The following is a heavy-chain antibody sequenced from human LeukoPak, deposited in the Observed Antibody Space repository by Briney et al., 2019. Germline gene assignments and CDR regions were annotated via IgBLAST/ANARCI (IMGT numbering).Heavy chain of an antibody. CDR3: ARAAAGTPWYFDL. V-gene: IGHV3-9*01. CDR1: GFTFDDYA. J-gene: IGHJ2*01. CDR2: INWNSDSI. D-gene: IGHD6-13*01. Sequence: GGSLRLSCAVSGFTFDDYAMHWVRQVPGKGLEWVSGINWNSDSIGYADSVKGRFTISRDNAKNSLYLQMNSLRAEDTAVYYCARAAAGTPWYFDLWGRGTLVTVSS.